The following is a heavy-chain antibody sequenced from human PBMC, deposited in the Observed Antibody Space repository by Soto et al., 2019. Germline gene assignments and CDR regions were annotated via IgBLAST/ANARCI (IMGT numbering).Heavy chain of an antibody. CDR1: GGSISSSSYY. V-gene: IGHV4-39*01. CDR2: IYYSGST. CDR3: ARHYLIVVVVAATNAFDI. J-gene: IGHJ3*02. D-gene: IGHD2-15*01. Sequence: QLQLQESGPGLVKPSETLSLTCTVSGGSISSSSYYWGWIRQPPGKGLEWIGSIYYSGSTYYNPSLMSRVTISVDRSKNQFSLKLSSVAAADTAVYYCARHYLIVVVVAATNAFDIWGQGTMVTVSS.